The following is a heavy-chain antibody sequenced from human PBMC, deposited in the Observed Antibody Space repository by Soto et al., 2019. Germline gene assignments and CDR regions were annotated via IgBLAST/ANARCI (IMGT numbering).Heavy chain of an antibody. Sequence: HVQLVQSGAEVKKPGASLKVSCKASGYTFISYGVSWVRQAPGQGLEWLGWISPYNGNTNYAQKFQGRITMTTDTSTSTVYMELRGLSTEVTAVYYWARGQTMLLTDALDIWGQGTIVNV. D-gene: IGHD2-15*01. V-gene: IGHV1-18*01. CDR3: ARGQTMLLTDALDI. J-gene: IGHJ3*02. CDR1: GYTFISYG. CDR2: ISPYNGNT.